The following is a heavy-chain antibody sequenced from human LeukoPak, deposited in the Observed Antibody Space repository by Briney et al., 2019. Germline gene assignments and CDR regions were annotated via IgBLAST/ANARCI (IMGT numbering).Heavy chain of an antibody. CDR1: GYTFTSYG. D-gene: IGHD1-26*01. V-gene: IGHV1-18*01. CDR2: ISAYNGNT. CDR3: ARGVGSSGSYYESY. Sequence: ASVKVSCEASGYTFTSYGISWVRQAPGQGLEWMGRISAYNGNTNYAQKLQGRVTMTTDTSTSTAYMELRSLRSDDTAVYYCARGVGSSGSYYESYWGQGTLVTVSS. J-gene: IGHJ4*02.